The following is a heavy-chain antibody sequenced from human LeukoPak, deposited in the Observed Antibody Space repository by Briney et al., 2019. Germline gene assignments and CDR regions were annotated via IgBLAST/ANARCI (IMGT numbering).Heavy chain of an antibody. CDR2: ITHNGGTQ. J-gene: IGHJ4*02. CDR3: ARDAQSGAFSDFDY. Sequence: GGSLRLSCEASGFTFGNYAIHWVRQVPGEGLEWVAIITHNGGTQYYADSVKGRFTISRDNSQRTVFLQMNSLRPEDTAVYYCARDAQSGAFSDFDYWGQGTLVTVSS. CDR1: GFTFGNYA. D-gene: IGHD1-26*01. V-gene: IGHV3-30-3*01.